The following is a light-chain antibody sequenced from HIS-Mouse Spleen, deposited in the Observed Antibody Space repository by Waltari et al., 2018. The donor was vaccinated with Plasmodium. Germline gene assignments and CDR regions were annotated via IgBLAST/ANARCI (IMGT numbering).Light chain of an antibody. V-gene: IGLV3-10*01. CDR2: EDS. CDR1: ALPKKY. Sequence: SYELTQPPSVSVSPGQTARITCSGDALPKKYAYWYQQKSGQAPVLLIYEDSKRHPGIPERVSGSRSGTMATLTISGAQVEDEADYYCYSTDSSGNHRVFGGGTKLTVL. J-gene: IGLJ3*02. CDR3: YSTDSSGNHRV.